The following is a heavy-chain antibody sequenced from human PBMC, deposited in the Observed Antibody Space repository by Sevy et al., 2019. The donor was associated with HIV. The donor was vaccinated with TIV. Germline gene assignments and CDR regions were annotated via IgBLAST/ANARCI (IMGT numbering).Heavy chain of an antibody. Sequence: SETLSLTCAVSGYSISRGYHWGWIRQPPGKGLEWIGSIDQSGNAYYNPSLRSRVTISVDTSKNQFSLYVRTVTATDTAVYYCARHGIFGVTYSFDYWGRGTLVTVSS. D-gene: IGHD3-3*01. CDR1: GYSISRGYH. J-gene: IGHJ4*01. CDR3: ARHGIFGVTYSFDY. CDR2: IDQSGNA. V-gene: IGHV4-38-2*01.